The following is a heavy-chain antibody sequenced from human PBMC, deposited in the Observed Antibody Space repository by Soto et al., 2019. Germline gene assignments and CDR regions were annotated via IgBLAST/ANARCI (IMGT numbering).Heavy chain of an antibody. D-gene: IGHD5-12*01. V-gene: IGHV3-30-3*01. Sequence: GGSLRLSCAASGFTFSSYAMHWVRQAPGKGLEWVAVISYDGSNKYYADSVKGRFTISRDNSKNTLYLQMNSLRAEDTAVYYCCGGYDGYYYYGMDVWGQGTTVTVSS. CDR2: ISYDGSNK. CDR1: GFTFSSYA. CDR3: CGGYDGYYYYGMDV. J-gene: IGHJ6*02.